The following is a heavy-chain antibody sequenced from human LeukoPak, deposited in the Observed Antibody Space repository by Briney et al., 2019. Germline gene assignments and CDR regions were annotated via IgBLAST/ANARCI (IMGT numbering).Heavy chain of an antibody. Sequence: GGSLRLSCAASGYPFSGSDIHWVRQAPGKGLEWVAFVSHEGSNKYYADSVKGRFTISRDNSKNTLYLQMNSLRAEDTAVYYCAKAMYSGISFDYWGQGTLVTVSS. D-gene: IGHD1-26*01. CDR1: GYPFSGSD. V-gene: IGHV3-30*18. J-gene: IGHJ4*02. CDR2: VSHEGSNK. CDR3: AKAMYSGISFDY.